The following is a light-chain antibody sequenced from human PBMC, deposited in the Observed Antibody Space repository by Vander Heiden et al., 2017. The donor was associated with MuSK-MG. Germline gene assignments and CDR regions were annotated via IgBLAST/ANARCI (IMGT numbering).Light chain of an antibody. CDR2: DAS. J-gene: IGKJ4*01. CDR1: QSVSRY. CDR3: QQRSDWPLLT. Sequence: EIVLTPSPATLSFSPGERDTLSCRASQSVSRYLVWYQQKPGRAPRLLIYDASKRATGIPGRFSGSGSGTDFTLTISSLEPEDFAVYYCQQRSDWPLLTFGGGTKVELK. V-gene: IGKV3-11*01.